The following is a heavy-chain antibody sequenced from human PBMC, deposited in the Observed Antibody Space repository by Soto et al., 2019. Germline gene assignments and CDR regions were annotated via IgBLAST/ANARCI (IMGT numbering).Heavy chain of an antibody. CDR3: ARDRVAVRPGWFDP. V-gene: IGHV1-18*01. D-gene: IGHD6-6*01. CDR1: GYTFATYG. Sequence: QVQLVQSGAEVKKPGASVKVSCRASGYTFATYGISWVRQAPGQGLEWMGWISVYNGDTNYAQKFQDRVTMTTDTSTSTAYMEVRSLRSDDTAVYYCARDRVAVRPGWFDPWGQGTLVTVSS. J-gene: IGHJ5*02. CDR2: ISVYNGDT.